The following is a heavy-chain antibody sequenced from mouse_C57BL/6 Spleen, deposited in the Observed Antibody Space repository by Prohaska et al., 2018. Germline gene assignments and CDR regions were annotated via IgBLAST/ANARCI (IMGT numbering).Heavy chain of an antibody. CDR2: IRLKSDNYAR. V-gene: IGHV6-3*01. CDR3: TALFDY. Sequence: EVKLEESGGGLVQPGGSMKLSCVASGFTFSNYWMNWVRKSPEKGLEWVDQIRLKSDNYARHYEESVRGRFTISRDDSKSSVYLKMNNLRAEDTGIYYCTALFDYWGQGTTLTVSS. J-gene: IGHJ2*01. CDR1: GFTFSNYW.